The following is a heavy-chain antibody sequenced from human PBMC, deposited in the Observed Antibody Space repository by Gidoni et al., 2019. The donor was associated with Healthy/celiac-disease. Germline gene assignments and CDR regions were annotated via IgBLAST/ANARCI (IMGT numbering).Heavy chain of an antibody. J-gene: IGHJ6*02. CDR1: GGSFSGYY. D-gene: IGHD6-19*01. Sequence: QVQLQQWGAGLLKPSETLSLTCAVYGGSFSGYYWSWIRQPPGKGLEWIGEINHSGSTNYNPSLKSRVTISVDTSKNQFSLKLSSVTAADTAVYYCARAPAPSGYSSGWPLKRHYYYYGMDVWGQGTTVTVSS. CDR3: ARAPAPSGYSSGWPLKRHYYYYGMDV. CDR2: INHSGST. V-gene: IGHV4-34*01.